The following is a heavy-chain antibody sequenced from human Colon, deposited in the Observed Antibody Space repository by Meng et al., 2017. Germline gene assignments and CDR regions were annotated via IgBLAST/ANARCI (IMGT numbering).Heavy chain of an antibody. CDR3: AKVVPRGELSPLDAFDI. CDR2: IYSGGST. Sequence: ESLKTPCAASGFTFDDYAMHWVRQAPGKGLEWVSVIYSGGSTYYAASVKGRFTISRDNSKNTLYLQMNSLRAEDTAVYYCAKVVPRGELSPLDAFDIWGQGTMVTVSS. J-gene: IGHJ3*02. V-gene: IGHV3-23*03. D-gene: IGHD3-10*01. CDR1: GFTFDDYA.